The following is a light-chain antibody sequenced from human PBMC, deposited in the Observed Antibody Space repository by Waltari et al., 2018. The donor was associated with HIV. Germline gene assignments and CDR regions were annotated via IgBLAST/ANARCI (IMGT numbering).Light chain of an antibody. CDR1: QDIRDY. CDR2: DAS. Sequence: DIQMTQSPSSLSASVGDRVTITCQASQDIRDYLNWYQHKPGKAPKLLIYDASSLEKGVPSRFSGSGSGTDCTFTISSLQPEDIATYYCQQYDNLLMYTFGQGTKLEIK. CDR3: QQYDNLLMYT. J-gene: IGKJ2*01. V-gene: IGKV1-33*01.